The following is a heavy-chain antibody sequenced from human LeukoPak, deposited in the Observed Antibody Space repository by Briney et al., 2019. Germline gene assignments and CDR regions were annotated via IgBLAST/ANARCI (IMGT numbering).Heavy chain of an antibody. J-gene: IGHJ5*02. V-gene: IGHV1-58*02. Sequence: ASVKVSCKASGFAFHTSAMQWVRQARGQRLEWIGWVVLGSGNTVYSHKFHDRVIITRDMSTSTVYMELDSLGSEDRAVYYCAAQRGASLHDFWSTRLFDPWGQGTLVTVSS. CDR2: VVLGSGNT. CDR3: AAQRGASLHDFWSTRLFDP. CDR1: GFAFHTSA. D-gene: IGHD3-3*01.